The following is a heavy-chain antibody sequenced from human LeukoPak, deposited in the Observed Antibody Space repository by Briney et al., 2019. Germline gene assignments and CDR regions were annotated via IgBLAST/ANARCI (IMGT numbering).Heavy chain of an antibody. CDR3: ARRLTRPAAGTANFDY. V-gene: IGHV4-4*02. J-gene: IGHJ4*02. Sequence: PSGTLSLTCAVSGGSISSSNWWSWVRPPPGKGLEWIGEIYHSGSTNYNPSLKSRVTISVDKSKNQFSLKLSSVTAADTAVYYCARRLTRPAAGTANFDYWGQGTLVTVSS. D-gene: IGHD6-13*01. CDR1: GGSISSSNW. CDR2: IYHSGST.